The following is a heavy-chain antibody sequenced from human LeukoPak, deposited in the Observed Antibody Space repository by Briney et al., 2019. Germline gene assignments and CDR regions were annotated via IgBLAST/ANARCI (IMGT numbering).Heavy chain of an antibody. CDR2: ISSSGGST. CDR1: GFTFSSYA. V-gene: IGHV3-23*01. J-gene: IGHJ4*02. CDR3: AKGHSSSWRCASDY. Sequence: GGSLRLSCAASGFTFSSYAMRWVRQAPGKGLEWVSAISSSGGSTYYADSVKGRFTISRDNSKNTLYLQMNSLRAEDTAVYYCAKGHSSSWRCASDYWGQGTLVTVSS. D-gene: IGHD6-13*01.